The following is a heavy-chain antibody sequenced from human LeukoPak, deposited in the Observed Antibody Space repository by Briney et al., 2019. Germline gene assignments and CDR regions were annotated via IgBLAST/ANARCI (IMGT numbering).Heavy chain of an antibody. CDR2: MNPNSGNT. Sequence: ASVKVSCKASGYTFTSCDINWVRQATGQGLEWMGWMNPNSGNTGYGQSFQGRITMTRDISIGTAYMEWSNLTSGDTAIYYCTRGSSGRRDNWGQGTLVTVSA. V-gene: IGHV1-8*01. J-gene: IGHJ4*02. CDR1: GYTFTSCD. CDR3: TRGSSGRRDN. D-gene: IGHD6-19*01.